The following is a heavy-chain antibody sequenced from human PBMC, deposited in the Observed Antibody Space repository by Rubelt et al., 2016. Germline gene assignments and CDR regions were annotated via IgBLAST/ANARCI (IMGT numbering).Heavy chain of an antibody. Sequence: QVQLQQWGAGLLKPSETLSLTCAVYGGSFSGYYWSWIRQPPGKGLEWIGEINHSGSTNYNPSLKSRITLSVDTSKNQLSRKLGSVTAADTAVYYCARRSPVAAGRNFDSWGQGTLVTVSS. D-gene: IGHD6-19*01. CDR3: ARRSPVAAGRNFDS. J-gene: IGHJ4*02. V-gene: IGHV4-34*01. CDR1: GGSFSGYY. CDR2: INHSGST.